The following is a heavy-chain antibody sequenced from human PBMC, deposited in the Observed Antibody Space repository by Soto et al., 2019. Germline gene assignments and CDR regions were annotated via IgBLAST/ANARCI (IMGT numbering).Heavy chain of an antibody. D-gene: IGHD3-3*01. J-gene: IGHJ6*02. CDR3: ARHNSITIFGVALGDYYYGVDV. V-gene: IGHV5-51*01. Sequence: PGESLKISCKGSGYSFTSYWIGWVRQMPGKGLEWMGIIYPGDSDTRYSPSFQGQVTISADKSISTAYLQWSSLKASDTAMYYCARHNSITIFGVALGDYYYGVDVWGQGTTVTVSS. CDR1: GYSFTSYW. CDR2: IYPGDSDT.